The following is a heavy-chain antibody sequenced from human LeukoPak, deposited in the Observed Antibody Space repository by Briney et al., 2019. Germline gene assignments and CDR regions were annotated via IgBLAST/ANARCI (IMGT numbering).Heavy chain of an antibody. V-gene: IGHV3-23*01. D-gene: IGHD6-13*01. J-gene: IGHJ5*02. CDR1: GFTFSSYA. Sequence: PGGSLRLSCAASGFTFSSYAMSWVRQAPGKGLEWVSAISGSGGSTYYADSVNGRFTISRANSKNTLYLQMNSLRAEDTAVYYCAKGASGSSWYNWFDPWGQGTLVTVSS. CDR2: ISGSGGST. CDR3: AKGASGSSWYNWFDP.